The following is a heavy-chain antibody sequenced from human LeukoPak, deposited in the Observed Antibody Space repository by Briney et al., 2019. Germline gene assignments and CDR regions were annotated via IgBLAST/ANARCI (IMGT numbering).Heavy chain of an antibody. CDR3: ARLVDTASHNFDY. J-gene: IGHJ4*02. Sequence: SETLPLTCTVSGGSISSSSYYWGWIRQPPGKGLEWIGTIYYSGSTYYNPSLKSRVTIFVDTSKNQFSLKLSSVTAADTAVYYCARLVDTASHNFDYWGQGTLVTVSS. CDR2: IYYSGST. V-gene: IGHV4-39*01. CDR1: GGSISSSSYY. D-gene: IGHD5-18*01.